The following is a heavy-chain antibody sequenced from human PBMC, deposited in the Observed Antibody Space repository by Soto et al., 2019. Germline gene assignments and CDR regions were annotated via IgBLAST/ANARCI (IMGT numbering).Heavy chain of an antibody. J-gene: IGHJ4*02. CDR3: ARDPGISSGWYYFDY. D-gene: IGHD6-19*01. Sequence: QPGGSLRLSCAASGFTFSNHWMTWVRQAPGKGLEWVASVKQDGSEIYYGDSVKGRFTISRDNAKNSLFLQLNSLRAEDTAMYYCARDPGISSGWYYFDYWGQGTLVTVSS. CDR2: VKQDGSEI. CDR1: GFTFSNHW. V-gene: IGHV3-7*05.